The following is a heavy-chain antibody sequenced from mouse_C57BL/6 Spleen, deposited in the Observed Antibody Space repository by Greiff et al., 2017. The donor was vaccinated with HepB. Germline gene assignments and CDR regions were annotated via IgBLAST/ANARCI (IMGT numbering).Heavy chain of an antibody. J-gene: IGHJ3*01. CDR3: ARSLYDYDLAY. CDR1: GYTFTSYW. CDR2: IHPNSGST. V-gene: IGHV1-64*01. D-gene: IGHD2-4*01. Sequence: VQLQQPGAELVKPGASVKLSCKASGYTFTSYWMHWVKQRPGQGLEWIGMIHPNSGSTNYNEKFKSKATLTVDKSSSTAYMQLSSLTSEDSAVYYCARSLYDYDLAYWGQGTLVTVSA.